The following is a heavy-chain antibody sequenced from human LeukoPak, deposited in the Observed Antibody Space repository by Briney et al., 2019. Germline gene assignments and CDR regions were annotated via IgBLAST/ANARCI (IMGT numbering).Heavy chain of an antibody. CDR3: ASLLSGSTILDY. Sequence: GGSLRLSCAASGFTFSSYAMSWIRQAPGKGLEWVSYISSSGSTIYYADSVKGRSTISRDNAKNSLYLQMNSLRAEDTAVYYCASLLSGSTILDYWGQGTLVTVSS. J-gene: IGHJ4*02. CDR1: GFTFSSYA. D-gene: IGHD3-3*01. V-gene: IGHV3-11*04. CDR2: ISSSGSTI.